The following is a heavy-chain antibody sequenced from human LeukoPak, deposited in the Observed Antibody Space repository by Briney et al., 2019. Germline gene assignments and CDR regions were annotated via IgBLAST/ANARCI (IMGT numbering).Heavy chain of an antibody. V-gene: IGHV4-38-2*02. CDR3: ARRWGGSWLDP. D-gene: IGHD3-16*01. J-gene: IGHJ5*02. CDR1: GFSLSSGFY. CDR2: IYHSGTT. Sequence: SETLSLTCSVSGFSLSSGFYWGWIRQSPGKGLEWIGNIYHSGTTHYNPSLKSRVTISVDKSKNQFSLKVTSVTAADTAVYYCARRWGGSWLDPWGQGTLVTVSS.